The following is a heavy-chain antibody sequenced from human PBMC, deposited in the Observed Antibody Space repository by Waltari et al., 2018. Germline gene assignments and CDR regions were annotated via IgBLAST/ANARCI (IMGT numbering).Heavy chain of an antibody. Sequence: EVQLVESGGGLVQPGGSLRLSCVASGFPLSSYEMNWVRQDPGKGLAWVSYISSSGGTINYLDSLKGRFTISRDNAKNSLYLQMNSLRAEDTAVYYCAREVRDYYDSYGYIDYWGQGTLVTVSS. D-gene: IGHD3-22*01. CDR3: AREVRDYYDSYGYIDY. J-gene: IGHJ4*02. V-gene: IGHV3-48*03. CDR1: GFPLSSYE. CDR2: ISSSGGTI.